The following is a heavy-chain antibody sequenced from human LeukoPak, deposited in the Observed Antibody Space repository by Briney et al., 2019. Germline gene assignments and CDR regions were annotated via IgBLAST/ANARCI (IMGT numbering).Heavy chain of an antibody. Sequence: SETLSLTCAVSGYSISSAYYWGWIRQPPGKGLEWIGSIFHSGSTYYNPSLKSRVTISVDTSMTQFSLKLSSVTAADMAVYYCARHTSFWSGYSDYWGQGTLVTVSS. J-gene: IGHJ4*02. CDR3: ARHTSFWSGYSDY. V-gene: IGHV4-38-2*01. CDR2: IFHSGST. D-gene: IGHD3-3*01. CDR1: GYSISSAYY.